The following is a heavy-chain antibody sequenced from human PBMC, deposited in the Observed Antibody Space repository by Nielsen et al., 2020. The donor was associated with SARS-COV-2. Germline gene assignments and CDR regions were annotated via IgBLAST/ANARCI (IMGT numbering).Heavy chain of an antibody. Sequence: WIRQPPGKGLEWVSGISWNSGSIGYADSVKGRFTISRDNAKNSLYLQMNSLSAEDTAVYYCARVRGYSTSGPHQMARRRAYYMDVWGKGTTVTVSS. V-gene: IGHV3-9*01. J-gene: IGHJ6*03. CDR2: ISWNSGSI. D-gene: IGHD5-12*01. CDR3: ARVRGYSTSGPHQMARRRAYYMDV.